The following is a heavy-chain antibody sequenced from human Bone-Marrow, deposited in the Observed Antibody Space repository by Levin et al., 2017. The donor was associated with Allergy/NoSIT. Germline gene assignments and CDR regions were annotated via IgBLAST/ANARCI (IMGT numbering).Heavy chain of an antibody. Sequence: GESLKISCQISGYSIISYWIAWVRQTPGKGLEWVGIMYPGDSDTRYSPSFQGQVTISADKSISTAYLQWSSLKSSDTGIYYCARVPLGVAMPGAWLSDHWGQGTLVTVSS. D-gene: IGHD2-2*01. CDR3: ARVPLGVAMPGAWLSDH. V-gene: IGHV5-51*01. J-gene: IGHJ4*02. CDR1: GYSIISYW. CDR2: MYPGDSDT.